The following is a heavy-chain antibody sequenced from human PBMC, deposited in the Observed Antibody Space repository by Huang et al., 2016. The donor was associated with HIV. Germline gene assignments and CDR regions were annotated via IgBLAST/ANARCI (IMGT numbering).Heavy chain of an antibody. CDR1: GGTFSSYA. V-gene: IGHV1-69*13. Sequence: QVLLVQSGVEVRKPGSSVKVSCTAFGGTFSSYAISWVRQAPGQGREWMGGISPIFGTANYTQKCQGRVTITVDESTNTGYMELTRLTSEDTAVYYCARTAYSYGFRQGYNWFDPWGQGTPVTVSS. CDR2: ISPIFGTA. J-gene: IGHJ5*02. CDR3: ARTAYSYGFRQGYNWFDP. D-gene: IGHD5-18*01.